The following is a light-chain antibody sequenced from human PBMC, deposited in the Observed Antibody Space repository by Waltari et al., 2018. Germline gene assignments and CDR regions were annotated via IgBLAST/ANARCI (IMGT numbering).Light chain of an antibody. CDR3: MQALQTPFT. Sequence: EIVLTQSPGTLSLSPGERATLSCRASQSVSRSLAWYQQKPGQAPRLLIYGASSRATGVPDRFSGSGSGTDFTLKISRVEAEDVGVYYCMQALQTPFTFGPGTKVDIK. J-gene: IGKJ3*01. CDR2: GAS. V-gene: IGKV3-20*01. CDR1: QSVSRS.